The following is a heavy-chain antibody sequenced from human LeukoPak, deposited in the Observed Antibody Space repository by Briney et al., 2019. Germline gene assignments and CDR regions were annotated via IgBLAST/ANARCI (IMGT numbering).Heavy chain of an antibody. D-gene: IGHD3-3*01. Sequence: SETLSLTCTVSGGSISSYYWSWIRQPPGKGLEWIGYIYYSGSTNYNPSLKSRVTISVDTSKNQFSLKLSSVTAADTAVYYCARESDRGYYGIMGDAFDIWGQGTMATVSS. CDR2: IYYSGST. CDR3: ARESDRGYYGIMGDAFDI. V-gene: IGHV4-59*01. CDR1: GGSISSYY. J-gene: IGHJ3*02.